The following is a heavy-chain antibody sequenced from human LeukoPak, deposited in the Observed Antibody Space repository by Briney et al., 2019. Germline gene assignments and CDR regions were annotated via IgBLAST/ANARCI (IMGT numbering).Heavy chain of an antibody. V-gene: IGHV1-69*13. Sequence: SVKVSCKASEGTFSSYAISWVRQAPGQGLEWMGGIIPIFGTANYAQKFQGRVTITADESTSTAYMELSSLRSEDTAVYYCASSTYYGDYNGMDVWGQGTTVTVSS. J-gene: IGHJ6*02. CDR2: IIPIFGTA. D-gene: IGHD4-17*01. CDR3: ASSTYYGDYNGMDV. CDR1: EGTFSSYA.